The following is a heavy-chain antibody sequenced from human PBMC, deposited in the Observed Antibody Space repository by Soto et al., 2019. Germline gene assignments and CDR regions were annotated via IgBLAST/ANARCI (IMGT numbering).Heavy chain of an antibody. D-gene: IGHD6-6*01. CDR1: GYRFTSNW. CDR3: ARRFEYSSSAFDF. J-gene: IGHJ4*02. CDR2: IYPGGSDT. V-gene: IGHV5-51*01. Sequence: AGESLKISCEASGYRFTSNWIGWVRQMPGKGLEWMGIIYPGGSDTRYSPSFQGQVTISADKSITTAYLQWSSLKASDSAIYYCARRFEYSSSAFDFWGQGTLVTVSS.